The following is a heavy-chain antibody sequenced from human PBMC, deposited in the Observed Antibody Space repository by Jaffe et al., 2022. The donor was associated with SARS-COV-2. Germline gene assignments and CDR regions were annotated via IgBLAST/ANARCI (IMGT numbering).Heavy chain of an antibody. CDR1: GYTFTSYA. CDR3: ARWDVVGATNCFDY. V-gene: IGHV1-3*01. J-gene: IGHJ4*02. CDR2: INAGNGNT. D-gene: IGHD1-26*01. Sequence: QVQLVQSGAEVKKPGASVKVSCKASGYTFTSYAMHWVRQAPGQRLEWMGWINAGNGNTKYSQKFQGRVTITRDTSASTAYMELSSLRSEDTAVYYCARWDVVGATNCFDYWGQGTLVTVSS.